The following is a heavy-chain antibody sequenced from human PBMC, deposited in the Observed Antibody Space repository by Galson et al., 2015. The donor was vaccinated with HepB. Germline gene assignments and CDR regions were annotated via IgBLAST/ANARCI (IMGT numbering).Heavy chain of an antibody. CDR3: VRVGPYGGTPNDY. Sequence: SVKVSCKASGYRFSSSGISWVRQAPGQGLEWMGWISAYNGNTKVAQKLQGRVTMTTDTSTSAAYMELTSLRSDDTAVYFRVRVGPYGGTPNDYWGQGTLVIVSS. D-gene: IGHD1-26*01. CDR1: GYRFSSSG. J-gene: IGHJ4*02. CDR2: ISAYNGNT. V-gene: IGHV1-18*01.